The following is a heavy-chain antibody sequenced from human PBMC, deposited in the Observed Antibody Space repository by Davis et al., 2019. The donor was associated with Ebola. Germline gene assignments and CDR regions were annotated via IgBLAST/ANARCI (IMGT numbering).Heavy chain of an antibody. CDR3: VRDGWASLFDY. Sequence: GESLKISCAASGFTFSNYWMAWGRQAPGKGLEWVAHIKHDGSVKDYVDSVKGRFTISRDNAKNSLYLQMNSLRVEDTAVYYCVRDGWASLFDYWGQGTQVTVSS. D-gene: IGHD6-19*01. CDR2: IKHDGSVK. CDR1: GFTFSNYW. V-gene: IGHV3-7*03. J-gene: IGHJ4*02.